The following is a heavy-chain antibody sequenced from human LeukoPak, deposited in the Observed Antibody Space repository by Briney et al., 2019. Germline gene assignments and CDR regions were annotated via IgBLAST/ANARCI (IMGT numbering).Heavy chain of an antibody. CDR3: AREERIVGATTHAFDI. CDR2: IYHSGST. CDR1: GGSISSSGYY. Sequence: PSETLSLTCTVSGGSISSSGYYWGWIRQPPGKGLEWIGEIYHSGSTNYNPSLKSRVTISVDKSKNQFSLKLSSVTAADTAVYYCAREERIVGATTHAFDIWGQGTMVTVSS. D-gene: IGHD1-26*01. J-gene: IGHJ3*02. V-gene: IGHV4-39*07.